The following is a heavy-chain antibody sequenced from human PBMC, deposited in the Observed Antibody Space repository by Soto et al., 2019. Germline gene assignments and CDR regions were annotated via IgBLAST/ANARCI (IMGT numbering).Heavy chain of an antibody. CDR1: GGSISSSSYY. CDR3: ARGFKLGSDGYPRDLLAY. J-gene: IGHJ4*02. CDR2: IYYSGST. V-gene: IGHV4-39*01. Sequence: SETLSLTCTVSGGSISSSSYYWGWIRQPPGKGLEWIGSIYYSGSTYYNPSLKSRVTISVDTSKNQFSLKLSSVTAADTAVYYWARGFKLGSDGYPRDLLAYRGRGTL. D-gene: IGHD2-21*02.